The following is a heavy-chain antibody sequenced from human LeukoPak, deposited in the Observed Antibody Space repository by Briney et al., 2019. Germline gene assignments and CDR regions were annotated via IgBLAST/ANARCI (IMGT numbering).Heavy chain of an antibody. V-gene: IGHV4-34*09. CDR3: AREGYSGSYN. CDR2: INRSGST. CDR1: GGSISSYY. Sequence: SETLSLTCTVSGGSISSYYWSWIRQPPGKGLEWIGEINRSGSTYYNPSLKSRVTISVDTSKNQFSLKLSSVTAADTAVYYCAREGYSGSYNWGQGTLVTVSS. D-gene: IGHD1-26*01. J-gene: IGHJ4*02.